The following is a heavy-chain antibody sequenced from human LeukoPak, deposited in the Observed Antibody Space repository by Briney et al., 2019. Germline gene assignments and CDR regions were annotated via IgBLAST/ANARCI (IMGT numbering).Heavy chain of an antibody. CDR1: GFTFSSYE. D-gene: IGHD3-9*01. V-gene: IGHV3-48*03. CDR2: ISSSGSTI. J-gene: IGHJ4*02. CDR3: ARGDILTGSYFDY. Sequence: GGSLRLSCAASGFTFSSYEMNWVRQAPGKGLEWVSYISSSGSTIYYADSVKGRFTISRDNAKNPLYLQMNSLRAEDTAVYYCARGDILTGSYFDYWGQGTLVTVSS.